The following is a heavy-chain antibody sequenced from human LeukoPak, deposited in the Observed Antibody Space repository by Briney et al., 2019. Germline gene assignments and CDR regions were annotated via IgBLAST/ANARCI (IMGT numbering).Heavy chain of an antibody. CDR2: INPNSGGT. D-gene: IGHD6-13*01. V-gene: IGHV1-2*02. J-gene: IGHJ5*02. CDR1: GYTFTGYY. CDR3: AREPSSSWYGNNWFDP. Sequence: ASVKVSCKASGYTFTGYYMHWVRQAPGQGLEWMGWINPNSGGTNYAQKFQGRVTMTRDTSISTAYMELSRLRSDDTAVYYCAREPSSSWYGNNWFDPWGQGTLVTVSS.